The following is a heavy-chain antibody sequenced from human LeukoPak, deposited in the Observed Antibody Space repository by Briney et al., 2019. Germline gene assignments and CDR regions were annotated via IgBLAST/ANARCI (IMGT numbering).Heavy chain of an antibody. J-gene: IGHJ4*02. Sequence: GGSLRLACGVSGFTFSSYSMNWVRQAPGKGLEWVSFISTSSSYIYYADSVKGRFTISRDNARNSLYLQMNSLRPEDTAVHYCASQTTRRLPIAVADYFDYWGQGTLVTVSS. CDR3: ASQTTRRLPIAVADYFDY. V-gene: IGHV3-21*01. CDR1: GFTFSSYS. D-gene: IGHD6-19*01. CDR2: ISTSSSYI.